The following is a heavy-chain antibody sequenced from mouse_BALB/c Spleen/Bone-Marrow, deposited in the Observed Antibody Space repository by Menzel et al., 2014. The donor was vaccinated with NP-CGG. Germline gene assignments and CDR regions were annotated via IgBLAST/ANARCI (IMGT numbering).Heavy chain of an antibody. CDR1: GFNIKDTY. D-gene: IGHD1-2*01. CDR2: IDPANGNT. Sequence: VQLKQSGAELVKPGASVKLSCTASGFNIKDTYMHWVKQRPEQGLEWIGRIDPANGNTKYDPKFQGKATITADTSSITAYLQLSSLTSEDTAVYYCARYRLGTYFDYWGQGTTLTVSS. V-gene: IGHV14-3*02. CDR3: ARYRLGTYFDY. J-gene: IGHJ2*01.